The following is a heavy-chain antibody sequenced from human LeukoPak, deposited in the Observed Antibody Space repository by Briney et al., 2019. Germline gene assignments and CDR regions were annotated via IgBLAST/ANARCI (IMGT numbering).Heavy chain of an antibody. CDR3: ARDGYYDILTGGRGGFDP. Sequence: SGTLSLTCAVSGGSISSSNWWSWVRQPPGKGLEWIGGIYHSGSTNYNPSLKSRVTISVDKSKNQFSLKLSSVTAADTAVYYCARDGYYDILTGGRGGFDPWGQGTLVTVSS. V-gene: IGHV4-4*02. J-gene: IGHJ5*02. CDR1: GGSISSSNW. D-gene: IGHD3-9*01. CDR2: IYHSGST.